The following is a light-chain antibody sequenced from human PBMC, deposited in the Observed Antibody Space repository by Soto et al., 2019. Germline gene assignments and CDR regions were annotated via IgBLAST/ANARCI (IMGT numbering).Light chain of an antibody. CDR1: QSISSW. J-gene: IGKJ1*01. CDR3: QQYNSYWT. Sequence: DIQMTQSPSTLSASVGDRVTITCRASQSISSWLAWYQQKPGKAPKLLIYKASSLESGVPSRFIGSGSLTEFTLTISSRQPDDFATYYCQQYNSYWTFGQGTKVEIK. V-gene: IGKV1-5*03. CDR2: KAS.